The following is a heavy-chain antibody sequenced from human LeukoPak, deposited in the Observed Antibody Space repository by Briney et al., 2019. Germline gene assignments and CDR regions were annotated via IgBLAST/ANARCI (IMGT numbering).Heavy chain of an antibody. V-gene: IGHV3-23*01. CDR3: AKDLRGDYQPIDS. CDR2: ISGSGSTS. J-gene: IGHJ4*02. D-gene: IGHD3-10*01. CDR1: GFPFSIHA. Sequence: QPGGSLRLSCAASGFPFSIHAMRCVRQAPGRGLECVSAISGSGSTSHYADSVKGRVTIPRDNSKNTLYFQMSTLRAQDRAVYYCAKDLRGDYQPIDSWGQGILVTVSS.